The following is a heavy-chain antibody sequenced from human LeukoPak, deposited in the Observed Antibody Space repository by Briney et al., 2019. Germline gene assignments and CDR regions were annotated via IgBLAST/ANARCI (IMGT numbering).Heavy chain of an antibody. D-gene: IGHD3-22*01. J-gene: IGHJ4*02. V-gene: IGHV1-69*13. CDR2: IIPIFGTA. CDR3: ARDRSPYYYDSSGYYDY. Sequence: SVKVSCKASGDTFSSYAISWERQAPGQGLEWMGGIIPIFGTANYAQKFQGRVTITADESTSTAYMELSSLRSEDTAVYYCARDRSPYYYDSSGYYDYWGQGTLVTVSS. CDR1: GDTFSSYA.